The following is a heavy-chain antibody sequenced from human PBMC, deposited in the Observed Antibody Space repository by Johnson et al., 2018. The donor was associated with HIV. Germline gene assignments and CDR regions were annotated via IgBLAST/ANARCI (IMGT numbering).Heavy chain of an antibody. CDR3: AKGGYSGCSVCAFDI. Sequence: VQLVESGGGLVQPGGSLRLSCAASGFTFSSYWMHWVRQAPGKGLVWVSRLYSAGTTYYVDSVKGRFTISRDRSKNTVYLQMTSLTTEDTAMYYCAKGGYSGCSVCAFDIWGQGTMVNVSS. D-gene: IGHD6-19*01. J-gene: IGHJ3*02. V-gene: IGHV3-66*02. CDR1: GFTFSSYW. CDR2: LYSAGTT.